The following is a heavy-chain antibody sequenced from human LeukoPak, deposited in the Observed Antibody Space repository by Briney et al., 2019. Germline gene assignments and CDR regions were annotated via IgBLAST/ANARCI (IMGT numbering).Heavy chain of an antibody. CDR1: GYTLTELS. Sequence: ASVKVSCKVSGYTLTELSMHWVRQAPGKGLEWTGGFDPEDGETIYAQKFQGRVTMTEDTSTDTAYMELSSLRSEDTAVYYCATAINSRYYDSSGYYLHFDYWGQGTLVTVSS. CDR2: FDPEDGET. D-gene: IGHD3-22*01. V-gene: IGHV1-24*01. J-gene: IGHJ4*02. CDR3: ATAINSRYYDSSGYYLHFDY.